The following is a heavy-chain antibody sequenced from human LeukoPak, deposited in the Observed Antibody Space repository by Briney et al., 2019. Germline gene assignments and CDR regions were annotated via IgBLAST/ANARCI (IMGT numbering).Heavy chain of an antibody. D-gene: IGHD3-3*01. J-gene: IGHJ4*02. CDR2: INHSGST. Sequence: PSETLSLTCAVYGGSFSDYYWSWIRQPPGKGLEWIGEINHSGSTNYNPSLKSRVTISVDTSKNQFSLKLSSVTAADTAVYYCARGSVDFWSGYFYFDYWGQGTLVTVSP. CDR1: GGSFSDYY. V-gene: IGHV4-34*01. CDR3: ARGSVDFWSGYFYFDY.